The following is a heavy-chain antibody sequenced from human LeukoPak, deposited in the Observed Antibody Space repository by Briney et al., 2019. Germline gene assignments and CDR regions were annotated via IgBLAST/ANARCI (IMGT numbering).Heavy chain of an antibody. CDR1: GFTFSSYA. CDR2: ISGSGGST. Sequence: PGGSLRLSCAASGFTFSSYAMSWVRQAPGKGLEWVSAISGSGGSTYYADSVKGRFTISRDNSKNTLYLQMNSLRAEDTAVYYCAKEPLYYDFWSGYYRPTPPDYWGQGTLVTVSS. V-gene: IGHV3-23*01. CDR3: AKEPLYYDFWSGYYRPTPPDY. D-gene: IGHD3-3*01. J-gene: IGHJ4*02.